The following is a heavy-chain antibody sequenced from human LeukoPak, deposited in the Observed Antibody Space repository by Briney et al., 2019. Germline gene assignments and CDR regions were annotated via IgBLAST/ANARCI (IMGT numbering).Heavy chain of an antibody. Sequence: GGSLRLSCAASGFTFSSYWMHWVRQAPGKGLVWVSRINSDGSSTSYADSVKGRFTISRDNAKNTLYLQMNSLRAEDTAVYYCARDIGAAKNYYYYGMDVWGQGTTVTVSS. CDR2: INSDGSST. CDR3: ARDIGAAKNYYYYGMDV. V-gene: IGHV3-74*01. D-gene: IGHD2-15*01. CDR1: GFTFSSYW. J-gene: IGHJ6*02.